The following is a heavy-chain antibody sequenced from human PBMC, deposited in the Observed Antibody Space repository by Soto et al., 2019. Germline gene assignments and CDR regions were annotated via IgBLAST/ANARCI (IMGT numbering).Heavy chain of an antibody. V-gene: IGHV1-69*06. D-gene: IGHD4-17*01. Sequence: SVKVSCKASGGTFSSYAISWVRQAPGQGLEWMGGIIPIFGTANYAQKFQGRVTITADKSTSTAYMGLSSLRSEDTAVYYCARLRGDYDSDYWGQGTLVTVSS. CDR2: IIPIFGTA. J-gene: IGHJ4*02. CDR3: ARLRGDYDSDY. CDR1: GGTFSSYA.